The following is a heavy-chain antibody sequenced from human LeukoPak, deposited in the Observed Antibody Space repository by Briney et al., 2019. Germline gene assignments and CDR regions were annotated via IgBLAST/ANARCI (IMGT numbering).Heavy chain of an antibody. J-gene: IGHJ6*02. CDR3: ASNYCSSTSCYKPYYYYGMDV. Sequence: SETLSLTCAVSGGSISSSNWWSWVRQPPGKGLEWIGEIYHSGSTNYNPSLKSRVTISVDKSENQFSLKLSSVTAADTAVYYCASNYCSSTSCYKPYYYYGMDVWGQGTTVTVSS. D-gene: IGHD2-2*01. CDR2: IYHSGST. CDR1: GGSISSSNW. V-gene: IGHV4-4*02.